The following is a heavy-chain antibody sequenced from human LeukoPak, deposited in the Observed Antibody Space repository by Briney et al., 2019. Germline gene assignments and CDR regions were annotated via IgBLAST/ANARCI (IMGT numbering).Heavy chain of an antibody. D-gene: IGHD1-26*01. Sequence: GRSQRLSCAASGSTFSSYGMHWVRQAPGKGLEWVAVIWYDGSNKYYADSVKGRFTISRDNSKNTLYLQMNSLRAEDMAIYYCAKDRTVGASYWYFDLWGRGTLVTVSS. J-gene: IGHJ2*01. CDR2: IWYDGSNK. CDR1: GSTFSSYG. CDR3: AKDRTVGASYWYFDL. V-gene: IGHV3-33*06.